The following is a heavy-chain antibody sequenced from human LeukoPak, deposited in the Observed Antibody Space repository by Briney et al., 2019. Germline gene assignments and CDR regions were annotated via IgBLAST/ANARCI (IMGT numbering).Heavy chain of an antibody. Sequence: SVTLSLTCTVAGGSISSYYWSWIRQPAGKGLEWIGRFYTTGNTNYNPSLKSRVTMSVDTSKNQFSLRLSSVTAADTAVYYCARWLWSSNNYYYMYVWGKGTTVTVSS. CDR2: FYTTGNT. V-gene: IGHV4-4*07. J-gene: IGHJ6*03. CDR3: ARWLWSSNNYYYMYV. CDR1: GGSISSYY. D-gene: IGHD5-18*01.